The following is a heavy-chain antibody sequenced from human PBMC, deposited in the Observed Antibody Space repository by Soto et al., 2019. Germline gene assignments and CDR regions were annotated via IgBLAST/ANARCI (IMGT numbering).Heavy chain of an antibody. D-gene: IGHD3-9*01. V-gene: IGHV3-48*02. CDR3: AREITYYDILTGYLHYYGMDV. CDR2: ISSSSSTI. J-gene: IGHJ6*02. CDR1: GFTFSSYS. Sequence: GGSLRLSCAASGFTFSSYSMNWVRQAPGKGLEWVSYISSSSSTIYYADSVKGRFTISRDNAKNSLYLQMNSLRDEDTAVYYCAREITYYDILTGYLHYYGMDVWGQGTTVTVSS.